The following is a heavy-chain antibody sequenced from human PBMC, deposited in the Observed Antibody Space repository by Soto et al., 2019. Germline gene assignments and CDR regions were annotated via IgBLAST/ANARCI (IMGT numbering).Heavy chain of an antibody. J-gene: IGHJ6*02. D-gene: IGHD6-13*01. CDR3: ARDSYSRYYYGMDV. V-gene: IGHV4-59*01. CDR2: IYYSGST. CDR1: GGSISSYY. Sequence: SETLSLTCTVSGGSISSYYWSWIRQPPGKGLEWIGYIYYSGSTNYNPSLKSRVTISVDTSKNQFSLKLSSVTAADTAVYYCARDSYSRYYYGMDVWGQGTTVTVSS.